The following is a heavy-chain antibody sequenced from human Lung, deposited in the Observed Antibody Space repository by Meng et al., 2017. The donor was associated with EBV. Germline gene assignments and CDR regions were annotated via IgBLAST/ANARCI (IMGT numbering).Heavy chain of an antibody. CDR3: ARDSAHGVDY. V-gene: IGHV3-33*01. Sequence: ILLVDSVRDVVTPGRSVRLSCGVSGFTVSSFCIHWVRQAPDTGLEWVALIGYDVGTKHYADSMKGRSTISRDSSKNTVYLEMNSLRAEDTAVYYCARDSAHGVDYWGQGTLVTVSS. CDR2: IGYDVGTK. D-gene: IGHD3-16*01. J-gene: IGHJ4*02. CDR1: GFTVSSFC.